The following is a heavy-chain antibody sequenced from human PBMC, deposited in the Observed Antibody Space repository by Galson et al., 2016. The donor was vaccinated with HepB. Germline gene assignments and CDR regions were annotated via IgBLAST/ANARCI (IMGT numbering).Heavy chain of an antibody. V-gene: IGHV3-23*01. J-gene: IGHJ4*02. Sequence: SLRLSCAASGFTLRNFIIHWVRQPPGKGLEWVSGIGASGGGTYYADSVKGRFTISRDNSKNTLFLQMNSLRAEDTAVYYCATYYDFSRGSYSDYWGQGTLATVSS. CDR3: ATYYDFSRGSYSDY. CDR1: GFTLRNFI. CDR2: IGASGGGT. D-gene: IGHD3-3*01.